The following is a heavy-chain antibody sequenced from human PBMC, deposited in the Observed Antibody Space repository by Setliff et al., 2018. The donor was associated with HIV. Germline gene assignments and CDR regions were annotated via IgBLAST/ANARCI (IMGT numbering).Heavy chain of an antibody. D-gene: IGHD3-22*01. J-gene: IGHJ3*01. V-gene: IGHV1-69*13. CDR3: ATGRHYYDSSDYPANPFDV. CDR1: GYTFTSYG. CDR2: IISIFNTG. Sequence: ASVKVSCKASGYTFTSYGISWVRQAPGQGLEWMGSIISIFNTGNYAQKFQNRVTITADESTSTTYMELSSLRSEDTAVYFCATGRHYYDSSDYPANPFDVWGQGTMVTVSS.